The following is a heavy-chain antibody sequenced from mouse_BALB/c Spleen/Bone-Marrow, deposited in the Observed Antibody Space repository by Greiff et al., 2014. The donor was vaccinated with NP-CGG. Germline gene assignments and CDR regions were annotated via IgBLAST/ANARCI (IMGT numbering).Heavy chain of an antibody. D-gene: IGHD4-1*01. Sequence: VQLQQSGAELVKPGASVKLSCTASGFNIKDTHMHWVKQRPEQGLEWIGRIDPASDYTQFDSKFQGKATITADTSSNTAYLQLSSLTSEDTAVYYCATLTGTFDYWGQGTTLTVSS. J-gene: IGHJ2*01. V-gene: IGHV14-3*02. CDR1: GFNIKDTH. CDR3: ATLTGTFDY. CDR2: IDPASDYT.